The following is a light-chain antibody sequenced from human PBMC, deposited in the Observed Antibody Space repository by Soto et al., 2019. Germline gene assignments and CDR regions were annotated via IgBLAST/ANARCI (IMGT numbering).Light chain of an antibody. J-gene: IGKJ2*01. Sequence: DIQMTQSPSTLSASVGDRVTITCRVSQSISSWLAWYQQKPGKAPKLLIYDASSLESGVPSRFSGSGSGTEFTLTISSLQPDDFATYYCQQYNIYSYTFGQGTKLEIK. CDR1: QSISSW. V-gene: IGKV1-5*01. CDR3: QQYNIYSYT. CDR2: DAS.